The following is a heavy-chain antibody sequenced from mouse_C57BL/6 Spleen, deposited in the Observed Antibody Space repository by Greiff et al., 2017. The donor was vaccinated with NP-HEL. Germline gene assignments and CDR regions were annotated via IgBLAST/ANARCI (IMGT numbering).Heavy chain of an antibody. CDR2: INPNNGGT. Sequence: VQLQQSGPELVKPGASVKMSCKASGYTFTDYNMHWVKQSHGKSLEWIGYINPNNGGTSYNQKFKGKATLTVNKSSSTAYMELRSLTSEDSAVYYCARGVTTVVGGDYFDYWGQGTTLTVSS. CDR1: GYTFTDYN. V-gene: IGHV1-22*01. D-gene: IGHD1-1*01. J-gene: IGHJ2*01. CDR3: ARGVTTVVGGDYFDY.